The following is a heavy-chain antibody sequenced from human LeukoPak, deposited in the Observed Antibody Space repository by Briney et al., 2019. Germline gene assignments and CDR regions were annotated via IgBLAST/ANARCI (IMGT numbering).Heavy chain of an antibody. V-gene: IGHV1-18*01. CDR3: ARGSDGGNSVRFYYYGMDV. J-gene: IGHJ6*02. CDR1: GYTFSNYG. D-gene: IGHD4-23*01. CDR2: ISAYNTNS. Sequence: ASVKVSCKASGYTFSNYGITWVRQVPGQGLEWMGWISAYNTNSNYAQKFQGRVTLTTDTSTSTAYMELSRLRSDDTAVYYCARGSDGGNSVRFYYYGMDVWGQGTTVTVSS.